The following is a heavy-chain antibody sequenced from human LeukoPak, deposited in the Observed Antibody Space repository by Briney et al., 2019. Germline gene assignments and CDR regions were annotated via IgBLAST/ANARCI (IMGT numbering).Heavy chain of an antibody. CDR3: AKVVMTYYYYGMDV. V-gene: IGHV3-30*18. J-gene: IGHJ6*02. CDR2: ISYDGSNK. CDR1: GFTFSSYG. D-gene: IGHD2-2*01. Sequence: GGSLRLSCAASGFTFSSYGMHWVRQAPGKGLEWVAVISYDGSNKYYADSVKGRFTISRDNSKNTLYLQMYSLRAEDTAVYYCAKVVMTYYYYGMDVWGQGTTVTVSS.